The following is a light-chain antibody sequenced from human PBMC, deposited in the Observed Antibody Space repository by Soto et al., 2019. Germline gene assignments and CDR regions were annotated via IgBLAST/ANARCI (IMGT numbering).Light chain of an antibody. CDR3: QRFNRWPLS. V-gene: IGKV3-15*01. CDR2: DTS. J-gene: IGKJ4*01. CDR1: QSVGST. Sequence: EIVLTQSPAALSVSPGERVTLSCWASQSVGSTLNWYQQRPGQAPRLLIYDTSIRATGIPARFGGRGSGTEFTLTIASLQSEDFGVYYCQRFNRWPLSFGGGTKVDIK.